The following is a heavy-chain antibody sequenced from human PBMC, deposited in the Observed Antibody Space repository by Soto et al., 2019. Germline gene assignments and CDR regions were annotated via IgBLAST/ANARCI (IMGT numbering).Heavy chain of an antibody. CDR2: IFHGGST. V-gene: IGHV4-30-2*01. CDR1: GAPITWGDYS. CDR3: ARSKAGYYYDSSGPDY. Sequence: SETLSLTCAISGAPITWGDYSWNWIRQPPGKGLEWIGYIFHGGSTYYNPSLRSRVTISVDRSRTQFSLKMSSVTAADTAVYYCARSKAGYYYDSSGPDYWGQGTLVTVSS. D-gene: IGHD3-22*01. J-gene: IGHJ4*02.